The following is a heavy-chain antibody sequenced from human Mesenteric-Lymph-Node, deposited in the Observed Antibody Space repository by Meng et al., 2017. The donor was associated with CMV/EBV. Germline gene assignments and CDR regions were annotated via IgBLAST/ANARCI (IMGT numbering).Heavy chain of an antibody. CDR2: IYYSGIT. J-gene: IGHJ4*02. D-gene: IGHD2-2*01. CDR3: ARDMKGNSCYDY. Sequence: GSLRLSCTVSGGSISSYYWSWIRQPPGKGLEWIGYIYYSGITNYNPSLKSRVTISVDTSKNQFSLKLSSVTAADTAVYYCARDMKGNSCYDYWGQGTLVTVSS. CDR1: GGSISSYY. V-gene: IGHV4-59*01.